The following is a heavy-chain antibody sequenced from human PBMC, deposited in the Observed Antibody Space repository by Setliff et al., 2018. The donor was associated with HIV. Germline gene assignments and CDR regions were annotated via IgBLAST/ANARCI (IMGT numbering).Heavy chain of an antibody. D-gene: IGHD3-16*02. J-gene: IGHJ4*02. CDR1: GYTFTSYD. CDR3: ARAREITFGGVIVISHYHFDY. CDR2: MNPNSGNT. Sequence: GASVKVSCKASGYTFTSYDINWVRQATGQGLEWMGWMNPNSGNTAYAQKFQGRVTMTRNTSISTAYMELSSLISEDTAVYYCARAREITFGGVIVISHYHFDYWGQGTLVTVSS. V-gene: IGHV1-8*01.